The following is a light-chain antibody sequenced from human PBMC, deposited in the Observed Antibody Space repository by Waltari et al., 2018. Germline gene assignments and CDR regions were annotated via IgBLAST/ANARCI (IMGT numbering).Light chain of an antibody. Sequence: QSVLTQPPSVSAAPGQKVTISCSGSSSNIGNNYVSWYQQPPGTAPKLLIYDNNKRPSGSPDRFSGSKAGTSATLGITGLQTGDEADYYCGTWDTSLSTVLFGGGTKLTVL. CDR1: SSNIGNNY. CDR3: GTWDTSLSTVL. CDR2: DNN. J-gene: IGLJ2*01. V-gene: IGLV1-51*01.